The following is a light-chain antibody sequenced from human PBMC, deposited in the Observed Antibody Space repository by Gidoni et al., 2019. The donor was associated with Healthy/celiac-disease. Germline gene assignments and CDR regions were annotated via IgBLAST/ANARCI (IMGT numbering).Light chain of an antibody. CDR3: QAWDSSIVV. V-gene: IGLV3-1*01. CDR2: QDS. CDR1: KLGDKY. Sequence: SELTQPPSVSVSPGQTASINCSGDKLGDKYACWYQQKPGQSPVLVIYQDSKRPSGIPERFSGSNSGNTATLTISGTQAMDEADYYCQAWDSSIVVFGGGTKLTVL. J-gene: IGLJ2*01.